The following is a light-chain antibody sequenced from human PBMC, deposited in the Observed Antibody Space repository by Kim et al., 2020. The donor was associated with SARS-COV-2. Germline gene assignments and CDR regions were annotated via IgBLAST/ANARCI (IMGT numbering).Light chain of an antibody. Sequence: DIVMTQSPDSLAVSLGERATINCKSSQSVLYSSNNKNYLAWYQQKPGQPPKLLIYWASTRESGVPDRFSGSGSGTDFTLTISSLQAEDEAVYYSQQYYSTPLTFGGGTKVDIK. CDR2: WAS. CDR1: QSVLYSSNNKNY. V-gene: IGKV4-1*01. CDR3: QQYYSTPLT. J-gene: IGKJ4*01.